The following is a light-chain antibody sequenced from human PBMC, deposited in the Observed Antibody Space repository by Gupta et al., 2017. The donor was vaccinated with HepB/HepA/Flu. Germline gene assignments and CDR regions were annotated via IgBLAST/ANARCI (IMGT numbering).Light chain of an antibody. CDR2: GAS. Sequence: DIQMTQSLSSLSASVGDRVTITCRASQDISNYLAWYQQKPGKVPQLLIYGASTLQSGVPSRFSGRGSGTDFTLTISSLQPEDVATYYCQKYDSAPQTFGQGTKVEIK. CDR1: QDISNY. J-gene: IGKJ1*01. CDR3: QKYDSAPQT. V-gene: IGKV1-27*01.